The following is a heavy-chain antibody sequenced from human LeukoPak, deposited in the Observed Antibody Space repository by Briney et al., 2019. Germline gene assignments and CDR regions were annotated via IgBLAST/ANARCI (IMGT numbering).Heavy chain of an antibody. CDR2: IYYSGST. V-gene: IGHV4-59*08. Sequence: SETLSLTCAVYGGSFSSYYWSWVRQPPGKGLEWIGYIYYSGSTYYNPSLKSRVTISVDTSKNQFSLKLSSVTAADTAVYYCARVTFTGSGLPVKYFDYWGQGTLVTVSS. D-gene: IGHD3-10*01. CDR1: GGSFSSYY. J-gene: IGHJ4*02. CDR3: ARVTFTGSGLPVKYFDY.